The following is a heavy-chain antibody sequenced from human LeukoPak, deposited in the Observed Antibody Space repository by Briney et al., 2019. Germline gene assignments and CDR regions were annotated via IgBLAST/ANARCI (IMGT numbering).Heavy chain of an antibody. CDR3: ASGTPGLSGSYGAFDN. Sequence: GGSLRLSCTASEFTLSRNYMRWVRQAPGKGLGWVSVIYIGCTPYCAYSVKARFLISRDTSENTLYLQMNSLRAEDTAVYHCASGTPGLSGSYGAFDNWGQGTLVAVSS. CDR1: EFTLSRNY. J-gene: IGHJ4*02. CDR2: IYIGCTP. D-gene: IGHD1-26*01. V-gene: IGHV3-66*02.